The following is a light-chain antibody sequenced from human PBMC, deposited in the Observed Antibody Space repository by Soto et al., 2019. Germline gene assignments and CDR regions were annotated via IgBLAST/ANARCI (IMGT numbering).Light chain of an antibody. V-gene: IGLV1-47*01. J-gene: IGLJ2*01. CDR3: AAWDDSLSGGV. CDR1: SSNIGSNY. Sequence: SVLTQPPSASGTPGQRVTLSCSGSSSNIGSNYVYWYQQLPGTAPKLLIYRNNQRPSGVPDRFSGSKSGTSASLAISGLRSEDEADYYCAAWDDSLSGGVFGGGTKVTVL. CDR2: RNN.